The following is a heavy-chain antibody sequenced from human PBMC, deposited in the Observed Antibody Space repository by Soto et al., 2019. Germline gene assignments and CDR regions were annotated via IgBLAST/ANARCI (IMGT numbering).Heavy chain of an antibody. J-gene: IGHJ5*02. CDR3: ARDPAP. Sequence: QVQLQESGPGLVKPSQTLSLTCTVSGGSISTGGYYWSWIRQHPGKGLAWIGYIYNSATTYYNPALKSRVTISVDTSKTQFSLKLSSVTAADTAVYYCARDPAPWGQGALVTVSS. CDR1: GGSISTGGYY. CDR2: IYNSATT. V-gene: IGHV4-31*03.